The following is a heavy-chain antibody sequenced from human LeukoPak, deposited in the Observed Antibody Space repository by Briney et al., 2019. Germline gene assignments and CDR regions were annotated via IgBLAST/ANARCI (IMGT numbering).Heavy chain of an antibody. Sequence: GGSLRLSCAASGFTFSSYAMSWVRQAPGKGLEWVANINQDGSEKYFVDSVKGRFTISRDNAKNSLYLQMNSLRVEDTAVYYCARVAKYYYGSETYYFFEHWGQGTPVTASS. CDR3: ARVAKYYYGSETYYFFEH. CDR2: INQDGSEK. CDR1: GFTFSSYA. J-gene: IGHJ4*02. V-gene: IGHV3-7*01. D-gene: IGHD3-10*01.